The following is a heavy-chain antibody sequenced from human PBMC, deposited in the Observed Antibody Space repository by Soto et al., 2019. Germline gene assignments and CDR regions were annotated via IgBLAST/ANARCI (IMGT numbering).Heavy chain of an antibody. CDR1: GYTLTELS. CDR3: ETNVRQQWLFDY. D-gene: IGHD6-19*01. J-gene: IGHJ4*02. CDR2: FDPEDGET. Sequence: GASVKVSCKVSGYTLTELSMHWVRQAPGKGLEWMGGFDPEDGETIYAQKFQGRVTMTEDTSTDTAYMELSSLRSEDTAVYYCETNVRQQWLFDYWGQGTLVTVSS. V-gene: IGHV1-24*01.